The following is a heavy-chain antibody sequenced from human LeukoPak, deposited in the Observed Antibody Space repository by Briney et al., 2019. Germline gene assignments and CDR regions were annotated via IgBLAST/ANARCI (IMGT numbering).Heavy chain of an antibody. CDR1: GDSMSSSHYC. CDR3: ATRSRGQLDY. V-gene: IGHV4-39*01. D-gene: IGHD3-10*01. J-gene: IGHJ4*02. Sequence: PSETLSLTCTVSGDSMSSSHYCWGWIRQPPGKGLEWIGSIYYSGSTYYNPSPKSRVTMSVDTSKKQFSLKLSSVTAADTAVYYCATRSRGQLDYWGQGTLVTVSS. CDR2: IYYSGST.